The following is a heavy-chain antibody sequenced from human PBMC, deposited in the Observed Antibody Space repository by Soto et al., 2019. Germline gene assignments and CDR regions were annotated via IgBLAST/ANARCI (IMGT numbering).Heavy chain of an antibody. CDR3: ARRSGGGYLTLGY. CDR1: GGSISSPYY. J-gene: IGHJ4*02. Sequence: QLQLQESGPGLVKPSETLSLTCTVSGGSISSPYYWGWIRQSPGKGLEWIGDIYYGGSTYYNPSLKSRVTISVDTSKNQFSLKVSSVTAADTAVYYCARRSGGGYLTLGYWGQGTLVTVSS. V-gene: IGHV4-39*01. CDR2: IYYGGST. D-gene: IGHD1-26*01.